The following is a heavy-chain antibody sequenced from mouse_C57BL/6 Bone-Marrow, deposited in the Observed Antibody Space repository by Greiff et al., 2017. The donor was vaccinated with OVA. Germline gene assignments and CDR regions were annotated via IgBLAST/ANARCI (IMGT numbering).Heavy chain of an antibody. CDR1: GYSFTDYN. CDR3: AYDGYYFYYYAMDY. D-gene: IGHD2-3*01. J-gene: IGHJ4*01. CDR2: INPNYGTT. V-gene: IGHV1-39*01. Sequence: EVQLQQSGPELVKPGASVKISCKASGYSFTDYNMNWVKQSNGKSLEWIGVINPNYGTTSYNQKFKGKATLTVDQSSSTAYMQLNSLTSEDSAVYYGAYDGYYFYYYAMDYWGQGTSVTVSS.